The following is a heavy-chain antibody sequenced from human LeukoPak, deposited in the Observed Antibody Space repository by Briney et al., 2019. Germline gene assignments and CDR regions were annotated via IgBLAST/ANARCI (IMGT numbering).Heavy chain of an antibody. J-gene: IGHJ4*02. CDR2: INPNSGGT. CDR3: ARRGEGYNLDY. Sequence: ASVKVSCKASGYTFTGYYMHWVRQAPGQGLGWMGWINPNSGGTNYAQKFQGRVTMTRQTSISTAYMKLSRLRSDDTAVYYCARRGEGYNLDYWGQGTLVTVSS. V-gene: IGHV1-2*02. D-gene: IGHD5-24*01. CDR1: GYTFTGYY.